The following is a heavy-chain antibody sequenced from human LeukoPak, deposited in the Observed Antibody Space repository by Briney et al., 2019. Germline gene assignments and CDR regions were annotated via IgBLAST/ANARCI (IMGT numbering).Heavy chain of an antibody. CDR1: GFTFSSYS. CDR2: ISSSSYTI. J-gene: IGHJ4*02. CDR3: ARSLYDILTGPPLPDY. V-gene: IGHV3-48*01. D-gene: IGHD3-9*01. Sequence: PGGSLRLSCAASGFTFSSYSMNWVRQAPGKGLEWVSYISSSSYTIYYADSVKSRFTISRDNAKNSLYLQMNSLRAEDTAVYYCARSLYDILTGPPLPDYWGQGTLVTVSS.